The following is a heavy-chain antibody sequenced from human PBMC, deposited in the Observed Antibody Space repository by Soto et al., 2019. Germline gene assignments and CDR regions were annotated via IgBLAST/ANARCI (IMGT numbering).Heavy chain of an antibody. J-gene: IGHJ4*02. Sequence: PGGSLRLSCAASGFTFGSYAMTWVRQAPGKGLEWVSAISGGDGSTYYADSVKGRFTLSRDNSKNTLYLQMNSLRAEDTAVYYCAKNPQYYYDSSGFSDYWGQGTLVTVSS. CDR3: AKNPQYYYDSSGFSDY. CDR2: ISGGDGST. CDR1: GFTFGSYA. D-gene: IGHD3-22*01. V-gene: IGHV3-23*01.